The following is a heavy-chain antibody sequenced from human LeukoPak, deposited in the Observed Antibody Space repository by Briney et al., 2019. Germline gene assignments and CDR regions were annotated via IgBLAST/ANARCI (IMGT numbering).Heavy chain of an antibody. J-gene: IGHJ6*03. Sequence: ASVKVSCKASGGTFSSYAISWVRQAPGQGLEWMGGIIPIFGTANYAQKFQGRVTITADESTSTAYMELSSLRSEDTAVYYCARVPWILNIYYDYYMDVWGKGTTVTVSS. D-gene: IGHD5-18*01. V-gene: IGHV1-69*13. CDR1: GGTFSSYA. CDR2: IIPIFGTA. CDR3: ARVPWILNIYYDYYMDV.